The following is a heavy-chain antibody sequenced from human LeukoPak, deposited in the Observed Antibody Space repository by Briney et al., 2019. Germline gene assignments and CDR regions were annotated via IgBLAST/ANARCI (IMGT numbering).Heavy chain of an antibody. CDR2: INPNSGGT. D-gene: IGHD3-22*01. CDR1: GYTFTGYY. J-gene: IGHJ4*02. V-gene: IGHV1-2*02. Sequence: ASVKVSCKASGYTFTGYYMHWVRQAPGQGLEWMGWINPNSGGTNYAQKFQGTVTMTRDTSISTAYMELSRLRSDDTAVYYCARPFRYYDTSGYLYYWGQGTLVTVSS. CDR3: ARPFRYYDTSGYLYY.